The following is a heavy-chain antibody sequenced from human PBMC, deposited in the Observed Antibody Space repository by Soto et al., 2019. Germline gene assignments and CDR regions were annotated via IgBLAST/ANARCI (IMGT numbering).Heavy chain of an antibody. CDR3: ARASWDSSGGYFDY. Sequence: EVQLVESGGGLVKPGGSLRLSCAASGFTFSSYSMNWVRQAPGKGLEWVSSISSSSSYIYYADSVKGRFTISRDNAKNSLYLQMNSLRAEDTAVYYCARASWDSSGGYFDYWGQGTLVTVSS. D-gene: IGHD6-19*01. V-gene: IGHV3-21*01. CDR1: GFTFSSYS. CDR2: ISSSSSYI. J-gene: IGHJ4*02.